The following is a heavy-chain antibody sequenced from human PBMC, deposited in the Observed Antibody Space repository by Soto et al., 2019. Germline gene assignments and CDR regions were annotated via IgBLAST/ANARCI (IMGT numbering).Heavy chain of an antibody. Sequence: EVQLLESGGGVVQPGGSLRLSCVASGFNFKKFAMAWVRQAAGEGLEWVSGISCCGGSASYADSVKGRFSIARDDSKNNVSLQMNSLRVEDTAQYYCAKADGQQWLIPHLDNWGQGTLVTVS. J-gene: IGHJ4*02. CDR1: GFNFKKFA. CDR3: AKADGQQWLIPHLDN. CDR2: ISCCGGSA. D-gene: IGHD6-19*01. V-gene: IGHV3-23*01.